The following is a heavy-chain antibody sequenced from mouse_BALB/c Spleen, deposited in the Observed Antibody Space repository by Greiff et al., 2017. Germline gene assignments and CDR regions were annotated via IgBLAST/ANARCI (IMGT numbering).Heavy chain of an antibody. CDR1: GFNITDYS. CDR3: NACVGYAMDY. J-gene: IGHJ4*01. V-gene: IGHV14-4*02. Sequence: EVQLQQSGAELVRSGASVKLSCTASGFNITDYSMHWVKQRPEQGLEWIGWIDPENGDTEYAPKFQGKATMTADTSSNTAYLQLSSLTSEDTAVYYCNACVGYAMDYWGQGTSVNVSS. CDR2: IDPENGDT.